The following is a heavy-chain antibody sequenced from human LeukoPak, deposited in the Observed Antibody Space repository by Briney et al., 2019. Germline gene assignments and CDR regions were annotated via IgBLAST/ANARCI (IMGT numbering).Heavy chain of an antibody. Sequence: SETLSLTCTVSGGSISGGDYYWSWIRQPPGKGLEWIGYIYYSGSSTYKPSLKGRVTMSVDTSRNQFSLNLSAVTAADTAAYYCARGGLYFGHYYYGLDVWGQGTTVTVSS. CDR1: GGSISGGDYY. J-gene: IGHJ6*02. V-gene: IGHV4-30-4*08. D-gene: IGHD2/OR15-2a*01. CDR3: ARGGLYFGHYYYGLDV. CDR2: IYYSGSS.